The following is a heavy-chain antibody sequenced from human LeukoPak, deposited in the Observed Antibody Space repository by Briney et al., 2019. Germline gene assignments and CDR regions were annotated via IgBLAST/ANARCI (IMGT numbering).Heavy chain of an antibody. V-gene: IGHV3-30*03. CDR2: ISYDGSNK. D-gene: IGHD3-22*01. CDR1: GFTFSRYG. CDR3: AREYYDVSAHNYVGRRGYFDY. J-gene: IGHJ4*02. Sequence: PGGSLRLSCAASGFTFSRYGMHWVRQASGKGLEWVALISYDGSNKYYADSVKGRFTISRDNSKNTLYLQMGSLRAEDMAVYYCAREYYDVSAHNYVGRRGYFDYWGQGTLVTVSS.